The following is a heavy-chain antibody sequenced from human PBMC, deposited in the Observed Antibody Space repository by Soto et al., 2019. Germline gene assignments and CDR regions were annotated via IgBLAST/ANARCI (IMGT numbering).Heavy chain of an antibody. D-gene: IGHD2-15*01. CDR3: ARRAPRGYCSGGSCYYFDY. V-gene: IGHV4-59*01. CDR2: IYYSGST. Sequence: PSETLSLTCTVSGGSISSDDWSWIRQPPGKGLEWIGYIYYSGSTNYNPSLKSRVTISVDTSKNQFSLKLSSVTAADTAVYYCARRAPRGYCSGGSCYYFDYWGQGTLVTVSS. CDR1: GGSISSDD. J-gene: IGHJ4*02.